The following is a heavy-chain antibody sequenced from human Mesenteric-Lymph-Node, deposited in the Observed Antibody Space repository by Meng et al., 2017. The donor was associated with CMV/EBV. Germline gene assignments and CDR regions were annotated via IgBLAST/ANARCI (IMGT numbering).Heavy chain of an antibody. V-gene: IGHV1-2*06. Sequence: QFHLAQSGAEGKNPGASVKVSCKASGYSFTGYSFHWVRQDPGQGLEWMGRISPNTGDTIYEENFQGRVTMTRDTSINTAYMELSSLTSDDTAVYYCGRGQQTFDPWGQGTLVTVSS. D-gene: IGHD1-1*01. J-gene: IGHJ5*02. CDR3: GRGQQTFDP. CDR1: GYSFTGYS. CDR2: ISPNTGDT.